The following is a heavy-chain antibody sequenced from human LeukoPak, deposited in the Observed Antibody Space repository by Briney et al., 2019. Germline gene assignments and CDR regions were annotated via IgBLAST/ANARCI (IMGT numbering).Heavy chain of an antibody. CDR3: TNVFPGTAMVYQ. CDR2: ISGSGGST. Sequence: GGSLRLSCAASGVTFSSYDMSWVRQAPGKGLEWVSAISGSGGSTYYADSVKGRFTISRDNSKNTLYLQMNSLRAEDTAVYYCTNVFPGTAMVYQWGQGTLVTVSS. D-gene: IGHD5-18*01. CDR1: GVTFSSYD. V-gene: IGHV3-23*01. J-gene: IGHJ4*02.